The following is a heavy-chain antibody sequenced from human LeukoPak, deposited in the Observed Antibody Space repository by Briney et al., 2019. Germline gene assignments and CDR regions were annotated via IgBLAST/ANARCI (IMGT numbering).Heavy chain of an antibody. CDR2: IYHSGST. D-gene: IGHD2-2*01. CDR1: GYSISSGYY. Sequence: SETLSLTCAVSGYSISSGYYWGWIRQPPGKGLGWIGSIYHSGSTYYNPSLKSRVTISVDTSKNQFSLKLSSVTAADTAVYYCARVWCSSTSCYYFDYWGQGTLVTVSS. CDR3: ARVWCSSTSCYYFDY. V-gene: IGHV4-38-2*01. J-gene: IGHJ4*01.